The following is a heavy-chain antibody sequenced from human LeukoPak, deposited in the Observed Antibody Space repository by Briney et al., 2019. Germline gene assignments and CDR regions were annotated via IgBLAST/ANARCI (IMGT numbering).Heavy chain of an antibody. J-gene: IGHJ4*02. CDR3: AKQMGDYGDYYYFDY. D-gene: IGHD4-17*01. V-gene: IGHV3-30*02. CDR1: GFTFSSYG. Sequence: GGSLGLSCAASGFTFSSYGMHWVRQAPGKGLEWVAFIRYDGSNKYYADSVKGRFTISRDNSKNTLYLQMNSLRAEDTAVYYCAKQMGDYGDYYYFDYWGQGTLVTVSS. CDR2: IRYDGSNK.